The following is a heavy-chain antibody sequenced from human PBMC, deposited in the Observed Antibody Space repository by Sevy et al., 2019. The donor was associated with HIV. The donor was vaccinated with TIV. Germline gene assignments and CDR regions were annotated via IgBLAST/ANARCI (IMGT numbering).Heavy chain of an antibody. CDR3: ASLPNNYYDRGGYSGDDAFDI. V-gene: IGHV3-33*01. J-gene: IGHJ3*02. CDR2: IWNDITNE. Sequence: GGSLRLSCVASGFTLSNYGMHWVRQAPGKGLEWVATIWNDITNEYYADSAKGRFTISRDNSKNTLYLQMNSLRAEDTAVYYCASLPNNYYDRGGYSGDDAFDIGGQGTMVTVSS. CDR1: GFTLSNYG. D-gene: IGHD3-22*01.